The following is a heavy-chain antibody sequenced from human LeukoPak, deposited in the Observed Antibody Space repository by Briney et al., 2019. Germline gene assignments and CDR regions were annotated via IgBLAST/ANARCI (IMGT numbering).Heavy chain of an antibody. D-gene: IGHD5-12*01. Sequence: SETLSPTCAVSGGSISSYYWSWIRQPPGKGLEWIGYIYYSGSTNYNPSLKSRVTISVDTSKNQFSLKLSSVTAADTAVYYCARHPAGGYGYNWFDPWGQGTLVTVSS. CDR1: GGSISSYY. CDR2: IYYSGST. J-gene: IGHJ5*02. V-gene: IGHV4-59*08. CDR3: ARHPAGGYGYNWFDP.